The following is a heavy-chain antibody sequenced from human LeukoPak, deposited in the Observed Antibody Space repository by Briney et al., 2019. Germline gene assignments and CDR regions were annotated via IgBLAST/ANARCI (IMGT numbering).Heavy chain of an antibody. CDR2: INHSGST. CDR3: AREAGGDSGWYEEAYFDD. Sequence: SETLSLTCAVYGGSFSGYYWSWTRQPPGKGLEWIGEINHSGSTNYNPSLKSRVTISVDTSKNQFSLKLSSVTAADTAVYYCAREAGGDSGWYEEAYFDDWGQGTLVTVSS. D-gene: IGHD6-19*01. CDR1: GGSFSGYY. J-gene: IGHJ4*02. V-gene: IGHV4-34*01.